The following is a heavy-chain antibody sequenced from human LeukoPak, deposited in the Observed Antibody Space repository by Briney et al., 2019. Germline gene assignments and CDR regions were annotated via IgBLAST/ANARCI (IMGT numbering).Heavy chain of an antibody. J-gene: IGHJ4*02. Sequence: GRSLRLSCAASGFTFDDYAMHWVRQAPGKGLEWVSGISWNSGSIGYADSVKGRFTISRDNAKNSPYLQMNSLRAEDTALYYCAKAQPYYDSSGYYSLDYWGQGTLVTVSS. CDR1: GFTFDDYA. CDR2: ISWNSGSI. D-gene: IGHD3-22*01. CDR3: AKAQPYYDSSGYYSLDY. V-gene: IGHV3-9*01.